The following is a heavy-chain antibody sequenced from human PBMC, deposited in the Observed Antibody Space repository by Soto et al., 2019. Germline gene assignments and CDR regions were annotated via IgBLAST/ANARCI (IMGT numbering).Heavy chain of an antibody. CDR1: GFNFNSYT. CDR2: ISSSGYI. CDR3: ARDCSGGSCYPGMDV. Sequence: GGSLRLSCAASGFNFNSYTMNWVRQAPGKRLEWLSSISSSGYIFSTDSVRGRFTISRDNAKNSVYLQINSLRAEDTAVYFCARDCSGGSCYPGMDVWGQGTTVTVSS. V-gene: IGHV3-21*01. D-gene: IGHD2-15*01. J-gene: IGHJ6*02.